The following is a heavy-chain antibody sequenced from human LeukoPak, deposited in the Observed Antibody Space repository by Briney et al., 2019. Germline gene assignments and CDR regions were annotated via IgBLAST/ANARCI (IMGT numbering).Heavy chain of an antibody. CDR1: GFTFSSYW. V-gene: IGHV3-7*01. J-gene: IGHJ4*02. CDR2: IKQGGSEK. Sequence: GGSLRLSCAASGFTFSSYWMSWVRQAPGKGLEWVANIKQGGSEKYYVDSVKGRFTISRDNAKNSLYLQMNSLRAEDTAVYYCARDLYYYDSSGYLLWDYWGQGTLVTVSS. CDR3: ARDLYYYDSSGYLLWDY. D-gene: IGHD3-22*01.